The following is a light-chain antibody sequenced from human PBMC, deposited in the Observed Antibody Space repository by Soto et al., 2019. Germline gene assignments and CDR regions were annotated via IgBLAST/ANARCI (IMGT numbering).Light chain of an antibody. CDR3: QQYNDFQYT. CDR1: QSIGSW. J-gene: IGKJ2*01. Sequence: DIQMTQSPSTLSASVGDGVTITCRASQSIGSWLAWYQQKPGKAPKLLIYKATNLQSGVPSRFSGSGSGTDFSLTISSLHPVDSASYFCQQYNDFQYTFGPGTKLEI. V-gene: IGKV1-5*03. CDR2: KAT.